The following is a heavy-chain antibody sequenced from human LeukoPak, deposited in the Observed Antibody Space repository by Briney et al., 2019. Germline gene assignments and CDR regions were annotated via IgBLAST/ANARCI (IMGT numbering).Heavy chain of an antibody. Sequence: ASVKVSCKASGYTFTSYGINWVRQATGQGLEWMGWMNPNSGNTGYAQKFQGRVTMTRNTSISTAYMELSSLRSEDTAVYYCARPRGIVVVPAAMSYYGMDVWGQGTTVTVSS. CDR2: MNPNSGNT. CDR3: ARPRGIVVVPAAMSYYGMDV. J-gene: IGHJ6*02. CDR1: GYTFTSYG. D-gene: IGHD2-2*01. V-gene: IGHV1-8*01.